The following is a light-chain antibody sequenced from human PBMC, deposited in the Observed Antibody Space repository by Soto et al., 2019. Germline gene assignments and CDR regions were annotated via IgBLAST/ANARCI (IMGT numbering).Light chain of an antibody. CDR3: SSYSSSTTHFV. J-gene: IGLJ2*01. V-gene: IGLV2-14*03. CDR2: DVT. Sequence: QSALTQPASVSGSPGRSVTISCTGTSTDVGDFNYVSWYQHLPGRVPKLIIYDVTNRPSGISYRFSASKSGRTASLTISGLQAEDEADYYCSSYSSSTTHFVFGGGTKLTVL. CDR1: STDVGDFNY.